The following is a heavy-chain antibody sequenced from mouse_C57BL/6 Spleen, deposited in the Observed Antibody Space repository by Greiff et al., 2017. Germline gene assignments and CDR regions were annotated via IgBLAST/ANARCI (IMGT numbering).Heavy chain of an antibody. J-gene: IGHJ1*03. V-gene: IGHV5-6*01. Sequence: EVKLVESGGDLVKPGGSLKLSCAASGFTFSSYGMSWVRQTPDKRLEWVATISSGGRYTYYPDSVKGRFTISRDNAKNTLYLQMSSLKAEDTAMYYCARQGYYYGSSYWYFDVWGTGTTVTVSS. CDR2: ISSGGRYT. CDR1: GFTFSSYG. CDR3: ARQGYYYGSSYWYFDV. D-gene: IGHD1-1*01.